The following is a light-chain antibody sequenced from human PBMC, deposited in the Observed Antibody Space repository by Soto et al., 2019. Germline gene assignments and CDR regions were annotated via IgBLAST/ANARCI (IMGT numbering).Light chain of an antibody. Sequence: DIQMTQSPSTLSASVGDRVTITCRASQSISTWLAWYQQKPGKAPKLLIYDASSLDSGVPSRFSGSGSGTEFTLTISSLQPDDFGTYYCQQYNSYRTFGQGTKVDIK. CDR3: QQYNSYRT. J-gene: IGKJ1*01. CDR1: QSISTW. CDR2: DAS. V-gene: IGKV1-5*01.